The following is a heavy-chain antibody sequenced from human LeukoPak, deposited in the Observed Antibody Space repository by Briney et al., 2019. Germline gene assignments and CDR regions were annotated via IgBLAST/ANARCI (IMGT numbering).Heavy chain of an antibody. CDR1: GFTFGGYG. CDR3: ARDPGPPVGRGYYYYMDV. J-gene: IGHJ6*03. Sequence: GGSLRLSCAASGFTFGGYGMTWVRQAPGKGLEWVSVIYSGGSTYYADSVKGRFTISRDNSKNTLYLQMNSLRAEDTAVYYCARDPGPPVGRGYYYYMDVWGKGTTVTVSS. CDR2: IYSGGST. D-gene: IGHD3-10*01. V-gene: IGHV3-66*01.